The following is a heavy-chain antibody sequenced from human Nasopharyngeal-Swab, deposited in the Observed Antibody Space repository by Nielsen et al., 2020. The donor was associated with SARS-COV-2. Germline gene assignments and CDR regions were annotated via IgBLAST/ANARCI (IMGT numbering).Heavy chain of an antibody. V-gene: IGHV3-64*01. Sequence: GESLKISCAASGFPFSSYAMHWVRQAPGKGLEYVSAISSNGSSTYYANSVKGRFTISRDNSKNTLYLQMGSLRAEDMAVYYCARGWRWADDYWGQGTLVTVSS. J-gene: IGHJ4*02. CDR2: ISSNGSST. D-gene: IGHD5-24*01. CDR1: GFPFSSYA. CDR3: ARGWRWADDY.